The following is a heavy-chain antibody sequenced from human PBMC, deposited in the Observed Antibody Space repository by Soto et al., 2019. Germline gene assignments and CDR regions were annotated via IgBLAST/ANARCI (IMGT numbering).Heavy chain of an antibody. D-gene: IGHD3-9*01. CDR2: IYPGDSDT. J-gene: IGHJ6*03. CDR3: ARLPIEGYDILTGYYRVGDYYMDV. Sequence: GESLKISCKGSGYSFTSYWIGWVRQMPGKGLEWMGIIYPGDSDTRYSPSFQGQVTISADKSISTAYLQWSSLKASDTAMYYCARLPIEGYDILTGYYRVGDYYMDVWGKGTTVTVSS. V-gene: IGHV5-51*01. CDR1: GYSFTSYW.